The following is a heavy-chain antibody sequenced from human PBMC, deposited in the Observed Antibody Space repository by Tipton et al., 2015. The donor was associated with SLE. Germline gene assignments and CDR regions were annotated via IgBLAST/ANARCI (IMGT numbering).Heavy chain of an antibody. D-gene: IGHD3-22*01. CDR3: ARDEYRYDTTGYHLLGHFDF. V-gene: IGHV4-39*07. J-gene: IGHJ4*02. CDR2: IYYSGST. CDR1: GGSISSSSYY. Sequence: TLSLTCTVSGGSISSSSYYWGWIRQPPGKGLEWIGSIYYSGSTYYNPSLKSRVTISVDTSNNQFSLQLSSVTAADTAVYYCARDEYRYDTTGYHLLGHFDFWGQGTLVTVSS.